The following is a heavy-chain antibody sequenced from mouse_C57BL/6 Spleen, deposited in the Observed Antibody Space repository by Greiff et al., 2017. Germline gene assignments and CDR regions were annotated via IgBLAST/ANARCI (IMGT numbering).Heavy chain of an antibody. D-gene: IGHD1-1*01. J-gene: IGHJ2*01. V-gene: IGHV1-81*01. Sequence: QVQLKQSGAELARPGASVKLSCMASGYTFTSYGISWVKQRTGQGLEWIGEIYPRSGNTYYNEKFKGKATLTADKSSSTAYMELRSLTSEDSAVYVGARWGYGSSGDYWGQGTTLTVSS. CDR1: GYTFTSYG. CDR2: IYPRSGNT. CDR3: ARWGYGSSGDY.